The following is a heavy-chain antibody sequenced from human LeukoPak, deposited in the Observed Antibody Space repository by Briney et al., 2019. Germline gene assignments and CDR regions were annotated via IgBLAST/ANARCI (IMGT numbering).Heavy chain of an antibody. D-gene: IGHD2-2*01. CDR2: INPNSGGT. CDR3: ARGSTVPATIRRAFDI. V-gene: IGHV1-2*02. J-gene: IGHJ3*02. CDR1: GYTFTGYY. Sequence: GASVKVSCKASGYTFTGYYIHWLRQAPGQGLEWMGWINPNSGGTNYAQKFQGRVTMTRDTSISTAYMELSSLTSVDTAVYYCARGSTVPATIRRAFDIWGQGTMVTVSS.